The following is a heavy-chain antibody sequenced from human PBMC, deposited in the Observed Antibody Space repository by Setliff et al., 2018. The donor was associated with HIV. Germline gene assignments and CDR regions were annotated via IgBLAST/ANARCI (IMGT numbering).Heavy chain of an antibody. J-gene: IGHJ6*02. D-gene: IGHD3-10*01. CDR3: AYYSLGSFYLGYYYYHGMDV. CDR2: ISSGGDSI. Sequence: PGGSLRLSCAASGFTFSSFEMNWVRQAPGKGLEWLSYISSGGDSINYADSVKGRFAISRDNAENSLYLQMIGLRAEDTAVYYCAYYSLGSFYLGYYYYHGMDVWGLGTTVTVSS. CDR1: GFTFSSFE. V-gene: IGHV3-48*03.